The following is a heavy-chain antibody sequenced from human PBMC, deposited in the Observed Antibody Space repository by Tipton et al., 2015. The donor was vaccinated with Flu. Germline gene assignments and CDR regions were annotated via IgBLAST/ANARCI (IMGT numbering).Heavy chain of an antibody. CDR2: IYTSGST. D-gene: IGHD2-2*01. CDR3: ARALSTPPRYAFDI. V-gene: IGHV4-59*10. CDR1: GGSFSGYY. J-gene: IGHJ3*02. Sequence: TLSLTCAVYGGSFSGYYWSWIRQPAGKGLEWIGRIYTSGSTNYNPSLKSRVTMSVDTSKNQFSLKLSSVTAADTAVYYCARALSTPPRYAFDIWGQGTMVTVSS.